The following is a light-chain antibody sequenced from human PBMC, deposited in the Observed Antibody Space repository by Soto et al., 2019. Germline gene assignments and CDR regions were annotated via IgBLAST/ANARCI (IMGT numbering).Light chain of an antibody. J-gene: IGLJ2*01. CDR3: SSYTSSSTMV. CDR2: EVS. Sequence: QSALTQPRSVSGSPGQSVTISCTGTSSDVGGYNYVSWYQQNPGKAPKLMIYEVSNRPSAVSNRFSGSKSGSTASLTISGLQAEDEADYYCSSYTSSSTMVFGGGTKLTVL. CDR1: SSDVGGYNY. V-gene: IGLV2-14*01.